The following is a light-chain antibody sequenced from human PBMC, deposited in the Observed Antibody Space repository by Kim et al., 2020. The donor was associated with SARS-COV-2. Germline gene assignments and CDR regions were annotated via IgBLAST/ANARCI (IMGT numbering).Light chain of an antibody. V-gene: IGLV2-8*01. CDR2: EIS. CDR1: SSDIGDSNY. CDR3: SSYAGRHIYL. Sequence: QSVLTQPPSASGSPGQSVTISCTGTSSDIGDSNYVSWYQQHPGKVPKVIIYEISKRPSGVPDRFSGSKSGNTASLTVSGLQADDEADYYCSSYAGRHIYLFGTGTKVTVL. J-gene: IGLJ1*01.